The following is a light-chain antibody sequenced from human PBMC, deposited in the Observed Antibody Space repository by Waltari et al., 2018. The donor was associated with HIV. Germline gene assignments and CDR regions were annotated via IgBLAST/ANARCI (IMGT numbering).Light chain of an antibody. CDR1: SSNIGSNI. V-gene: IGLV1-44*01. CDR2: SNK. J-gene: IGLJ3*02. Sequence: QSVLTQPPSASGTPGQRVSISCSGSSSNIGSNIVNWYQQLPGTAPKLLIYSNKRRPSGVPGRFSGSKSGTAASLAISGLQSEDEADYYCAAWDDSLNAWVFGGGTKLTVL. CDR3: AAWDDSLNAWV.